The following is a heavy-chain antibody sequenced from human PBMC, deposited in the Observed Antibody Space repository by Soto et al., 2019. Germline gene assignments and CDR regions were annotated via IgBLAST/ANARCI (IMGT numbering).Heavy chain of an antibody. Sequence: DSLTISCQVAGYDFDMYWIALVRQTPGRGLEWIGIIYPGDSETKYSPSFQGRVTISADRSTKTAYLQWSGLKASDTATYYCARHRRAIVASTDPLHIWGQGTKVTVSS. J-gene: IGHJ3*02. CDR1: GYDFDMYW. V-gene: IGHV5-51*01. D-gene: IGHD5-12*01. CDR2: IYPGDSET. CDR3: ARHRRAIVASTDPLHI.